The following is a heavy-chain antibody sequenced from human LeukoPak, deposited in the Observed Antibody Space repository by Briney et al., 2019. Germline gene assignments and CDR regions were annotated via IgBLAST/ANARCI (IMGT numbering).Heavy chain of an antibody. CDR2: ISYDGSNK. CDR3: AGGYYYDY. Sequence: GASLRLSCAASGFTFSSYAMSWVRQAPGKGLEWVAVISYDGSNKYYADSVKGRFTISRDNSKNTLYLQMNSLRAEDTAVYYCAGGYYYDYWGQGTLVTVSS. V-gene: IGHV3-30-3*01. J-gene: IGHJ4*02. CDR1: GFTFSSYA. D-gene: IGHD3-16*01.